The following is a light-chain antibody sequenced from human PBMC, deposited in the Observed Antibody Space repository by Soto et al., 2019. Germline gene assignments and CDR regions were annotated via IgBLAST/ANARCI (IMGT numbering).Light chain of an antibody. CDR1: QSVSSNH. CDR2: GGS. CDR3: QQYSSSRT. J-gene: IGKJ1*01. V-gene: IGKV3-20*01. Sequence: EFVLTQSPGTLSLSPGERATLYCRASQSVSSNHLAWYQQKPGQAPRLLIYGGSSRATGIPVRFSGSGSETDFTLTITRLEPEDFAMYYCQQYSSSRTFGQGTKV.